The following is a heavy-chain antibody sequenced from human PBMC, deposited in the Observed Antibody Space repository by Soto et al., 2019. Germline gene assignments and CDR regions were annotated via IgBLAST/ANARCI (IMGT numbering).Heavy chain of an antibody. CDR3: AKSPTGDAFDM. J-gene: IGHJ3*02. V-gene: IGHV3-21*01. D-gene: IGHD4-4*01. CDR1: GFTFSSYS. Sequence: EVQLVESGGGLVKPGGSLRLSCAASGFTFSSYSINWVRQAPGKGLEWVSSISSSSDYIFYADSVQGRFTISRDNAKNSAYVHMNSLRAEDTAVSYCAKSPTGDAFDMWGQGTMVTVS. CDR2: ISSSSDYI.